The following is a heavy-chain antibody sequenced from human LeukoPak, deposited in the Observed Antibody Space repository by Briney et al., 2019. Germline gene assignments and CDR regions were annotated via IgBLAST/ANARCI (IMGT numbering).Heavy chain of an antibody. Sequence: GGSLRLSCAASGFTFSSYGMHWVRQAPGKGLEWVSAISSSGGTTYYADSVKGRFTISRDNSKNTLYLQMDSLRAEDTALYYCAGGSRTYGDYDYWGQGTLVTVSS. CDR2: ISSSGGTT. J-gene: IGHJ4*02. D-gene: IGHD4-17*01. CDR1: GFTFSSYG. V-gene: IGHV3-23*01. CDR3: AGGSRTYGDYDY.